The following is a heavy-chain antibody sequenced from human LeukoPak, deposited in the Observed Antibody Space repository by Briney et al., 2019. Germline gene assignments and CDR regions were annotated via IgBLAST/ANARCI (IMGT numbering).Heavy chain of an antibody. V-gene: IGHV3-23*01. J-gene: IGHJ4*02. Sequence: GGSLRISCSASQFTFSYYAMTWVRQAPGKGLEWVSGISSSGDYTYYADSVKGRFTISRDNYKNTLYLQLNSLGVEDTAVYYCAKEIYAYGSRGFDYWGQGNPVTVSS. CDR3: AKEIYAYGSRGFDY. CDR2: ISSSGDYT. D-gene: IGHD3-10*01. CDR1: QFTFSYYA.